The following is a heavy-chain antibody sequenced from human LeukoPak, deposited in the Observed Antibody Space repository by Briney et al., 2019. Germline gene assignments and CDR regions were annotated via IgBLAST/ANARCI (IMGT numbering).Heavy chain of an antibody. J-gene: IGHJ5*02. V-gene: IGHV1-2*02. Sequence: GASVKVSCKASGYTFTGYYMHWVRQAPGQGLEWMGWINPNSGGTNYAQKFQGRVTMTRDTSISTAYMELRSLRSDDTAVYYCARSTYYYDSSGYYGPWGQGTLVTVSS. D-gene: IGHD3-22*01. CDR2: INPNSGGT. CDR1: GYTFTGYY. CDR3: ARSTYYYDSSGYYGP.